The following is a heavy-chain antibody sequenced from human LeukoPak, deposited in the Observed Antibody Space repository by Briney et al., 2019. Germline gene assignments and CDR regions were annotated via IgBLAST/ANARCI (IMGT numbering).Heavy chain of an antibody. J-gene: IGHJ6*03. V-gene: IGHV3-23*01. CDR3: THSSSSFQGEASHYYYYMDV. CDR2: ITGSGAGT. D-gene: IGHD6-6*01. Sequence: GRSLRLSCAASGFAFSSYAMTWVRQAPGKGLEWVSSITGSGAGTSYADSVKGRFTVSRDNSKNTLYLQMNSLRSEDTAVYYCTHSSSSFQGEASHYYYYMDVWGKGTTVTVSS. CDR1: GFAFSSYA.